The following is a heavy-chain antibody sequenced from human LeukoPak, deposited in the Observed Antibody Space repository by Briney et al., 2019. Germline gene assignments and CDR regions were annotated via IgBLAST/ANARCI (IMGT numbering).Heavy chain of an antibody. CDR3: AKDLGYDYVWGEGNLYDY. D-gene: IGHD3-16*01. CDR1: GFAFSSYA. V-gene: IGHV3-48*01. Sequence: PGGSLRLSCVASGFAFSSYAMNWVRQAPGKGLEWVSYIGSNFGTIYADSVKGRFTISRDNAKNSLSLQMNSLRADDTAVYYCAKDLGYDYVWGEGNLYDYWGQGTLVTVSS. CDR2: IGSNFGTI. J-gene: IGHJ4*02.